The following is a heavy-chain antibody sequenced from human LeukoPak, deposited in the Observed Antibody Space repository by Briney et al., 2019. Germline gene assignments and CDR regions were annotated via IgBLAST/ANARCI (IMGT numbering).Heavy chain of an antibody. CDR3: ARDRLFCSGGSCYFTSNNYYYYMDV. V-gene: IGHV3-48*03. J-gene: IGHJ6*03. Sequence: GGSLRLSCAASGFTFSSYEMNWVRQAPGKGLEWVSYISSSGSTIYYADSVKGRFTISRDNAKNSLYLQMNSLRAEDTAVYYCARDRLFCSGGSCYFTSNNYYYYMDVWGKGTTVTISS. CDR1: GFTFSSYE. D-gene: IGHD2-15*01. CDR2: ISSSGSTI.